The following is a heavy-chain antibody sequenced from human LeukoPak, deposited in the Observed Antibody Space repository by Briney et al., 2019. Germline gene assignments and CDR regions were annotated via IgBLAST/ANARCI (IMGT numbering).Heavy chain of an antibody. CDR2: ISYDGSNK. J-gene: IGHJ3*02. D-gene: IGHD5-24*01. CDR3: ARPQLEMGAFDI. V-gene: IGHV3-30*04. CDR1: GFTFSSYA. Sequence: AGGSLRLSCAASGFTFSSYAMHWVRQAPGKGLEWVAVISYDGSNKYYADSVKGRFTISRDNSKNTLYLQMNSLRAEDTAVYYCARPQLEMGAFDIWGQGTMVTVSS.